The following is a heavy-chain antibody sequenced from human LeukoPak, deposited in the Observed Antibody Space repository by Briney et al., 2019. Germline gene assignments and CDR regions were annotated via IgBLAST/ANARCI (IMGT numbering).Heavy chain of an antibody. D-gene: IGHD6-13*01. CDR3: AKGGTRGAAAGTYYYYYMDV. Sequence: GRSLRLSCAASGFTFDDYAMFWVRQVPGKGLEWVSGISWNRGSTGYADSVKGRFTISRDNAKNSLYLQMNSLRLEDTALYYCAKGGTRGAAAGTYYYYYMDVWGKGTTVTVSS. J-gene: IGHJ6*03. CDR2: ISWNRGST. V-gene: IGHV3-9*01. CDR1: GFTFDDYA.